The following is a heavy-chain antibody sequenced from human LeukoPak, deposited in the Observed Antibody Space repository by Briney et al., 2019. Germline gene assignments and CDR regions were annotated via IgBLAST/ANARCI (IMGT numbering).Heavy chain of an antibody. CDR1: GFTFSSYA. CDR2: ISGSGGSP. D-gene: IGHD3-10*01. CDR3: AKPQYYYGTRRHSAGDH. Sequence: PGGSLRLSCAASGFTFSSYAMSWVRQAPGKGLEWLSDISGSGGSPYYADSVKGRFTISRDNSKNTLYLQMNSLRAEDTAVYYCAKPQYYYGTRRHSAGDHWGQGTLVTVSS. J-gene: IGHJ4*02. V-gene: IGHV3-23*01.